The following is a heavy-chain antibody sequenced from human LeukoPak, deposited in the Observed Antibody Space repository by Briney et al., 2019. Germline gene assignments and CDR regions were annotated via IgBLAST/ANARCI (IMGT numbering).Heavy chain of an antibody. D-gene: IGHD5-18*01. CDR3: AQEYSYAY. CDR2: ISGSGGST. V-gene: IGHV3-23*01. CDR1: GFPFSSYA. Sequence: PGGSLRLSCVVSGFPFSSYAMSWVRQAPGKGLQWVSGISGSGGSTYYADSVKGRFTISRDNSKNTLYLQMNSLRAEDTAVYYCAQEYSYAYWGQGTLVTVSS. J-gene: IGHJ4*02.